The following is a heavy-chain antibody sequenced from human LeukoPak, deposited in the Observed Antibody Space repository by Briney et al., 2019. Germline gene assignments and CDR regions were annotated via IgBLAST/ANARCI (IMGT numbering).Heavy chain of an antibody. J-gene: IGHJ5*02. V-gene: IGHV1-46*01. Sequence: ASVKVSCKASGYTFTNYYMHWVRQAPGQGLEWMGIINPSGGSTSYAQKFQGRVTMTRDTSTSTVYMELSSLRSEDTAVYYCAKSHRSGSYYRSWFDPWGQGTLVTVSS. CDR2: INPSGGST. CDR1: GYTFTNYY. D-gene: IGHD3-10*01. CDR3: AKSHRSGSYYRSWFDP.